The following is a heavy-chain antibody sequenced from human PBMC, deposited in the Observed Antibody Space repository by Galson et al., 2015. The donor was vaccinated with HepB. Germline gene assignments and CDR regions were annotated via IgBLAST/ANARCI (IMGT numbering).Heavy chain of an antibody. CDR2: IWYDGSNK. J-gene: IGHJ4*02. Sequence: SLRLSCAASGFTFSSYGMHWVRQAPGKGLEWVAVIWYDGSNKYYADSVKGRFTISRDNSKNTLYLQMNSLRAEDTAVYYCAKSAGDCSGGSCYSGVPNFDYWGQGTLVTVSS. CDR1: GFTFSSYG. D-gene: IGHD2-15*01. V-gene: IGHV3-33*06. CDR3: AKSAGDCSGGSCYSGVPNFDY.